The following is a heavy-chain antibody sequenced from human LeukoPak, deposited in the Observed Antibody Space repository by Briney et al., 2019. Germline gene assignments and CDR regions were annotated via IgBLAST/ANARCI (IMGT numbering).Heavy chain of an antibody. CDR3: ASELGYCSGGSCYGDY. CDR2: ISSSGSTI. Sequence: AGGSLRLSCAASGFTFSDYYMSWIRQAPGKGLEWVSYISSSGSTIYYADSVEGRFTISRDNAKNSLYLQMNSLRAEDTAVYYCASELGYCSGGSCYGDYWGQGTLVTVSS. D-gene: IGHD2-15*01. CDR1: GFTFSDYY. V-gene: IGHV3-11*01. J-gene: IGHJ4*02.